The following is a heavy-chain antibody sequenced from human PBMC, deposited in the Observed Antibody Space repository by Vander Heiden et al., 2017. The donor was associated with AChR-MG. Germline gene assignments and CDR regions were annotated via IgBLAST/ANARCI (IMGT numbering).Heavy chain of an antibody. D-gene: IGHD3-22*01. CDR3: ARSRYYYDSSGYYSGWSAFDI. J-gene: IGHJ3*02. CDR2: IYPGDSDT. Sequence: EVQLVQSGAEVKKPGESLKISCKGSGYSFTSYWIGWVRQMPGKGLEWMGIIYPGDSDTRYSPSFQGQVTISADKSISTAYLQWSSLKASDTAMYYCARSRYYYDSSGYYSGWSAFDIWGQGPMVTVSS. CDR1: GYSFTSYW. V-gene: IGHV5-51*03.